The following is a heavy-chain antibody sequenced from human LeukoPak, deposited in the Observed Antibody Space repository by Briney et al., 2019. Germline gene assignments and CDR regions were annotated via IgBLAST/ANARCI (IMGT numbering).Heavy chain of an antibody. Sequence: ALVKVSCKASGYTFTSYYMHWVRQAPGQGLEWMGIINPSGGSTSYAQKFQGRVTMTRDMSTSTVYMELRSLRSDDTAVYYCARYRGLKITMVRGALFDPWGQGTLVTVSS. V-gene: IGHV1-46*01. J-gene: IGHJ5*02. CDR1: GYTFTSYY. CDR2: INPSGGST. D-gene: IGHD3-10*01. CDR3: ARYRGLKITMVRGALFDP.